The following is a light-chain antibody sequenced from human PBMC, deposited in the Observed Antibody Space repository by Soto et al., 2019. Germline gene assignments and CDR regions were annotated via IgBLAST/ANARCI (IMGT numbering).Light chain of an antibody. CDR1: QSISRY. CDR2: AAS. J-gene: IGKJ1*01. CDR3: QQSYSTLWT. V-gene: IGKV1-39*01. Sequence: DIQMTQSPSSLSASVGDRVTITCRARQSISRYLNWYLQKPGKAPKLLIFAASTLQSGVPSRFSGSGSGTNFTLTISSLQREDFATYYCQQSYSTLWTFGQGTQVEIK.